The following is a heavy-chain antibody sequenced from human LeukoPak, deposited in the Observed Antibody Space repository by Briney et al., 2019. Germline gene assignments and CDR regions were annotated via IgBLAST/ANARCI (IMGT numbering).Heavy chain of an antibody. CDR2: INPNSGGT. J-gene: IGHJ4*02. Sequence: ASVKVSCKASGYTFTGYYMHWVRQAPGQGLEWMGWINPNSGGTNYAQKFQGRVTMTRDTSISTAYMELSRLRSEDTAVYYCARVPYSSSWLDYWGQGTLVTVSS. CDR1: GYTFTGYY. CDR3: ARVPYSSSWLDY. V-gene: IGHV1-2*02. D-gene: IGHD6-13*01.